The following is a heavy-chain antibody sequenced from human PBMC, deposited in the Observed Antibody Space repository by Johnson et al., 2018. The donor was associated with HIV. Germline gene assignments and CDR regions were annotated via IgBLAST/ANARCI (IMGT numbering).Heavy chain of an antibody. Sequence: EQLVESGGGVVQPGGSLRLSCAASGFTFSSYGMSWVREAPGKGLEWVSGINWNGGSTGYVDSVKGRFTISRDHAKNSLYLQMNRLRAEDTALYYCARVRTAAGFDAFDIRGQGTMVTVSS. CDR1: GFTFSSYG. CDR3: ARVRTAAGFDAFDI. J-gene: IGHJ3*02. V-gene: IGHV3-20*04. D-gene: IGHD6-13*01. CDR2: INWNGGST.